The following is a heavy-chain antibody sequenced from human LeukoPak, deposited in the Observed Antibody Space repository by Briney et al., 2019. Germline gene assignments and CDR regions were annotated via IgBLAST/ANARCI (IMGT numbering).Heavy chain of an antibody. CDR3: ARWRIVVVPAARLTYYYYGMDV. D-gene: IGHD2-2*01. CDR1: GASFSGYY. J-gene: IGHJ6*02. Sequence: SATLSLTCAVYGASFSGYYWSWIRQPPGKGLEWLGEINHSGSTNYNPSLKSRVTISVDTSKNQFSLKLSSVTAADTAVYYCARWRIVVVPAARLTYYYYGMDVWGQGTTVTVSS. V-gene: IGHV4-34*01. CDR2: INHSGST.